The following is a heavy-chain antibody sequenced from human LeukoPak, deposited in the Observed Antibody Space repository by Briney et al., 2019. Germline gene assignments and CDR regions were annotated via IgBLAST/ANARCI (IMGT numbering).Heavy chain of an antibody. Sequence: GGSLRLSCAASGFTFDDYAMHWVRQAPGKGLEWVSLISGDGGSTYYADSVKGRFTISRDNSKNSLCLQMNSLRTEDTALYYCAKMLGYCSGGSCYDFDYWGQGTLVTVSS. CDR2: ISGDGGST. V-gene: IGHV3-43*02. D-gene: IGHD2-15*01. J-gene: IGHJ4*02. CDR3: AKMLGYCSGGSCYDFDY. CDR1: GFTFDDYA.